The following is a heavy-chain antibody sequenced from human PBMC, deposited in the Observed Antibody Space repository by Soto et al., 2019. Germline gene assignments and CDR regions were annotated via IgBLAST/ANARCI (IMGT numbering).Heavy chain of an antibody. D-gene: IGHD1-26*01. CDR2: ISYDGSNK. J-gene: IGHJ6*02. CDR3: AKGGSYYEYYYYGMDV. CDR1: GFTFSSYG. Sequence: GGSLRLSCAASGFTFSSYGMHWVRQAPGKGLEWVAVISYDGSNKYYADSVKGRFTISRDNSKNTLYLQMNSPRAEDTAVYYCAKGGSYYEYYYYGMDVWGQGTTVTVSS. V-gene: IGHV3-30*18.